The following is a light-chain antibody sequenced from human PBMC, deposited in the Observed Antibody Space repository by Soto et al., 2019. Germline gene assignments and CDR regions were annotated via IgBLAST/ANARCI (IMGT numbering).Light chain of an antibody. CDR1: EIVSIN. Sequence: EIVMTQSPVTLSLSPGERVTLSCRASEIVSINVACYQQKPCHAPSLLLYVSFTRATGITERLSGNGSGTELTLKIRRMQYEDLEVYYCEQYNDWPLPLGQGTKV. J-gene: IGKJ1*01. CDR2: VSF. V-gene: IGKV3-15*01. CDR3: EQYNDWPLP.